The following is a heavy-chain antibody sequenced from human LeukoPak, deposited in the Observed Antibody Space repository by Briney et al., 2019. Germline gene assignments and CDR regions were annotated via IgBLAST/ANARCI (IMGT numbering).Heavy chain of an antibody. CDR2: ISSSGSTI. CDR3: ARGPAEDPFDH. Sequence: GGSLRLSCAASGFTFSSYEMNWVRQAPGKGLEWVSYISSSGSTIYYADSVKGRFTISRDNAKNSLYLQMSSLRVEDTAVYYCARGPAEDPFDHWGQGTLVTVSS. CDR1: GFTFSSYE. V-gene: IGHV3-48*03. J-gene: IGHJ4*02.